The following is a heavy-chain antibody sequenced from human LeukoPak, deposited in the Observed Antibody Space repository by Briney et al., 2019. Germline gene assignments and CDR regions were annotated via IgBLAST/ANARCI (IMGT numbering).Heavy chain of an antibody. Sequence: GGSLRLSCAASGFDFRSYAMSWVRQAPGKGLEWVSGISGDGGGTYYAESVQGRFTISRDNSKKMVFLQMNNLRGEDTAVYFCAKDRGHAIGWYTEFWGQGNLVTVSA. CDR3: AKDRGHAIGWYTEF. CDR2: ISGDGGGT. CDR1: GFDFRSYA. D-gene: IGHD6-19*01. V-gene: IGHV3-23*01. J-gene: IGHJ4*02.